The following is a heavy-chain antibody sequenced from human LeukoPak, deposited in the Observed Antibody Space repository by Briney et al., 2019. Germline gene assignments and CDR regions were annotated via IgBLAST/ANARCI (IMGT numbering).Heavy chain of an antibody. V-gene: IGHV4-59*01. CDR1: GGSISSYY. D-gene: IGHD6-6*01. J-gene: IGHJ5*02. CDR3: ARDRGYSSSWSVGWFDP. Sequence: ETLSLTCTVSGGSISSYYWSWIRQPPGKGLEWIGYIYYSGSTNYNPSLKSRVTISVDTSKNQFSLKLSSVTAADTAVYYCARDRGYSSSWSVGWFDPWGQGTLVTVSS. CDR2: IYYSGST.